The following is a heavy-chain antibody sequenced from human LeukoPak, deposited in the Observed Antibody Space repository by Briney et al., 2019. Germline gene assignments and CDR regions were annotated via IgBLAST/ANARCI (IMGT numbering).Heavy chain of an antibody. J-gene: IGHJ4*02. V-gene: IGHV3-23*01. D-gene: IGHD4-17*01. Sequence: GGSLRLSCAASEFTFSNYAMSWVRQAPGKGLEWVSTISGSGGSTYYADSVKGRFTISRDNSKNTLYLQMNSLRAEDTAVYYCAKDLGTTVTTSDYWGQGTLVTVSS. CDR2: ISGSGGST. CDR1: EFTFSNYA. CDR3: AKDLGTTVTTSDY.